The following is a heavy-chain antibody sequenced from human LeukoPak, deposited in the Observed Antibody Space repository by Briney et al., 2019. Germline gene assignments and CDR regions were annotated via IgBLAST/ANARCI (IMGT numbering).Heavy chain of an antibody. V-gene: IGHV7-4-1*02. CDR1: GYTFTSYA. CDR3: ARGEIVVVVTSDNWFDP. Sequence: ASVKVSCKASGYTFTSYAMNWVRQAPGQGLEWMGWINTNTGKPTYAQGFAGRFVFSLDTSVSTAYLQISSLKTEDTAVYYCARGEIVVVVTSDNWFDPWGQGTLVTVSS. J-gene: IGHJ5*02. CDR2: INTNTGKP. D-gene: IGHD2-15*01.